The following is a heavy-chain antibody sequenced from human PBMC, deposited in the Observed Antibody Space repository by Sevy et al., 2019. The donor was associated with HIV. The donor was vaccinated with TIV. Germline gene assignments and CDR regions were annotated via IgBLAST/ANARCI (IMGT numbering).Heavy chain of an antibody. V-gene: IGHV4-39*01. Sequence: SETLSLTCTVSGGSVSSNTYYWGWVRQPPGKGLEWIGNVYYSGSTYYNPSIQSRITISVDTSKNQFSLKLSSVTATDTAVYYCARLSTMFFFEYWGQGTLVTVSS. CDR2: VYYSGST. CDR3: ARLSTMFFFEY. D-gene: IGHD3-10*02. J-gene: IGHJ4*02. CDR1: GGSVSSNTYY.